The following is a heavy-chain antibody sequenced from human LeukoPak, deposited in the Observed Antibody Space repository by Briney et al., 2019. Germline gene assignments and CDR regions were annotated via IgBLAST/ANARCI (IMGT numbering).Heavy chain of an antibody. V-gene: IGHV4-34*01. CDR3: ARVRGSYLDY. J-gene: IGHJ4*02. Sequence: SETLSLTCAVYGGSFSGYYWSWIRQPPGKGLEWIGEINHSGSTNYNPSLKSRVTISVDTSKNQFSLKLSSVTAADTAMYYCARVRGSYLDYWGQGTLVTVSS. D-gene: IGHD1-26*01. CDR2: INHSGST. CDR1: GGSFSGYY.